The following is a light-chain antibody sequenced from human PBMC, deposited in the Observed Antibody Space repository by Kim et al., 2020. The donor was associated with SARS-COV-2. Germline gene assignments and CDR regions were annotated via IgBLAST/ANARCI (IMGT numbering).Light chain of an antibody. CDR3: QAWDSSTVV. CDR1: KLGEKY. Sequence: SVSPGQTASITCSGDKLGEKYACWYQQKPGQSPVLVIYQDSKRPSGIPERFSGSNSGNTATLTISGTQAMDEADYYCQAWDSSTVVFGTGTKVTVL. J-gene: IGLJ1*01. CDR2: QDS. V-gene: IGLV3-1*01.